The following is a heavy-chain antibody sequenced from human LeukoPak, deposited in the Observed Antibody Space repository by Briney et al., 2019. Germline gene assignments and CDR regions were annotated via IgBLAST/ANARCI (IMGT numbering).Heavy chain of an antibody. CDR3: ARAYGDVDTEYFQH. D-gene: IGHD4-17*01. V-gene: IGHV4-30-4*01. Sequence: PSETLSLTCTVSGGSISSGDYYWSWIRQPPGKGLEWIGYTYDSGSTYYNPSLKSRVTISVDTSKNQFSPKLSSVTAADTAVYYCARAYGDVDTEYFQHWGQGTLVTVSS. CDR2: TYDSGST. CDR1: GGSISSGDYY. J-gene: IGHJ1*01.